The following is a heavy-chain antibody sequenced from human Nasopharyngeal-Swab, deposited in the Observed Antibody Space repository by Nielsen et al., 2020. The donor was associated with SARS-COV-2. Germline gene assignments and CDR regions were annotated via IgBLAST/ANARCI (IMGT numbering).Heavy chain of an antibody. V-gene: IGHV4-34*01. J-gene: IGHJ4*02. CDR2: INHSGST. Sequence: GSLRLSCAVYGGSFSGYYWSWVRQPPGKELEWIGEINHSGSTNYSPSLKSRVTISVDTSKNQFSLKLSSVTAADTAVYYCARGFLSMAGLRLTVHFDYWGQGTLVTVSS. CDR3: ARGFLSMAGLRLTVHFDY. D-gene: IGHD2/OR15-2a*01. CDR1: GGSFSGYY.